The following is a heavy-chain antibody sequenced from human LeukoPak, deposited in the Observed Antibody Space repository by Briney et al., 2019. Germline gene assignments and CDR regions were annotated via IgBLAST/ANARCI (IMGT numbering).Heavy chain of an antibody. CDR3: ARGPSSGWYFDY. D-gene: IGHD6-19*01. J-gene: IGHJ4*02. CDR2: INHSGST. CDR1: GGSFSGYY. V-gene: IGHV4-34*01. Sequence: PSETLSLTCAVYGGSFSGYYWSWIRQPPGKGLEWIGEINHSGSTNYNPSLKSRVTISVDTSKNQFSLKLSSVTAADTAVYYCARGPSSGWYFDYWGQGTLVTVSS.